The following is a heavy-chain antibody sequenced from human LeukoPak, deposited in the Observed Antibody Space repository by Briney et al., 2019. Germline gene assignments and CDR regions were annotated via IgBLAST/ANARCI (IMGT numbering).Heavy chain of an antibody. J-gene: IGHJ5*02. CDR1: RGSISSGSYY. V-gene: IGHV4-61*02. D-gene: IGHD6-6*01. Sequence: PSQTLSLTCTVSRGSISSGSYYWSWIRQPAGKGLEWIGRIYTSGSTNYNPSLKSRVTTSVDTSKNQFSLKLSSVTAADTAVYYCARGPHSSSLRNWFDPWGQGTLVTVSS. CDR3: ARGPHSSSLRNWFDP. CDR2: IYTSGST.